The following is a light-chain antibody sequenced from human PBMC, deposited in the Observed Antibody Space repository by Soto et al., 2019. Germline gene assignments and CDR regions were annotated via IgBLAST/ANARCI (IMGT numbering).Light chain of an antibody. CDR2: GNS. CDR3: QSYDSSLSGAVV. J-gene: IGLJ2*01. CDR1: SSNIGAGYD. Sequence: QSVLTQPPSVSGAPGQRVTISCTGSSSNIGAGYDVHWYQQLPGTAPKLLIYGNSNRPSGVPDRFSGSKSGTSASLAITGHQADDEPDYYCQSYDSSLSGAVVFGGGTKFTVL. V-gene: IGLV1-40*01.